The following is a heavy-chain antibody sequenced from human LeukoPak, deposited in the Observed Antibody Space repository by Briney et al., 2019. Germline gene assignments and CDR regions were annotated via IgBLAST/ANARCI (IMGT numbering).Heavy chain of an antibody. Sequence: GASVKVSCKASGYLFITYIINWVRQAPGQGLEWMGRVTPSLDTTRYAQKFQGRITITADKSTSTAYMELSSLTSEDTAVYYCVSGVGWRQPTEGLVAFNIWGPGTVITVSS. V-gene: IGHV1-69*08. CDR1: GYLFITYI. CDR2: VTPSLDTT. CDR3: VSGVGWRQPTEGLVAFNI. D-gene: IGHD1-26*01. J-gene: IGHJ3*02.